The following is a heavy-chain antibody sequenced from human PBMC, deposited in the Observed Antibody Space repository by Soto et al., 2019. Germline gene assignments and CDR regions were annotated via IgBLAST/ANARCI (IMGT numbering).Heavy chain of an antibody. CDR2: ISYDGSNK. V-gene: IGHV3-30-3*01. CDR1: GFTFSSYA. D-gene: IGHD6-13*01. CDR3: ARWVAAAGAFDI. J-gene: IGHJ3*02. Sequence: GGSLRLSCAASGFTFSSYAMHWVRQAPGKGLEWVAVISYDGSNKYYADSVKGRFTISRDNSKNTLYLQMNSLRAEDTAVYYCARWVAAAGAFDIWGQGTMVTV.